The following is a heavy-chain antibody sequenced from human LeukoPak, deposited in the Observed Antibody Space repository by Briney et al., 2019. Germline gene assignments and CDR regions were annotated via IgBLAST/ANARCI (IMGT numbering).Heavy chain of an antibody. J-gene: IGHJ5*02. CDR1: GFTFSSYW. CDR3: ARHEVLRFLEWSNWFDP. Sequence: GGSLRLSCAASGFTFSSYWMSWVRQAPGKGLEWVASIKQDGSEKYYVDSVKGRFTISRDNAKNSLYLQMNSLRAEDTAVYYCARHEVLRFLEWSNWFDPWGQGTLVTVSS. V-gene: IGHV3-7*01. CDR2: IKQDGSEK. D-gene: IGHD3-3*01.